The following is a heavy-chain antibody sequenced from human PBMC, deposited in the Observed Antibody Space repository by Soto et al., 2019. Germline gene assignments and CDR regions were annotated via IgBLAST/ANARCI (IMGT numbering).Heavy chain of an antibody. CDR3: ARADCSGGSCYSIARWFDP. D-gene: IGHD2-15*01. CDR1: GGSISSGGYY. CDR2: IYYSGST. V-gene: IGHV4-31*03. Sequence: QVQLQESGPGLVKPSQTLSLTCTVSGGSISSGGYYWSWIRQHPGKGLEWIGNIYYSGSTYYNPSLKSRVTISVDTSKNQFSRMRSSVTAADTAVYYCARADCSGGSCYSIARWFDPWGQGTLVTVSS. J-gene: IGHJ5*02.